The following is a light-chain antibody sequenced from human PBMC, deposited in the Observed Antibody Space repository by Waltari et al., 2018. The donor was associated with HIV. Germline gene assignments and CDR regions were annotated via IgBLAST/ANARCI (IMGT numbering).Light chain of an antibody. Sequence: SYELTQSPSLSVSPGQTASITCSGDKLGDQYACWYQQKPGQSPVLVIYEGTKRRSGSPELFSGSSSGNTATLTIRGTQAVDAADYYCQAWDTSVWVFGGGTKLTVL. V-gene: IGLV3-1*01. J-gene: IGLJ3*02. CDR1: KLGDQY. CDR2: EGT. CDR3: QAWDTSVWV.